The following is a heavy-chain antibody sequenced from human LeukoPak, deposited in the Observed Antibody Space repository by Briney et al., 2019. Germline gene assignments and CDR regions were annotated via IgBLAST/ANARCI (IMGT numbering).Heavy chain of an antibody. CDR2: IRYDGSNK. D-gene: IGHD3-3*01. CDR3: TKDLVINDFWSGPFDY. CDR1: GFTFSSYG. Sequence: PGGSLRLSCAASGFTFSSYGMHWVRQAPGKGLEWVAFIRYDGSNKYYADSVKGRFTISRDNSKNTLYLQMTSLRAEDTAVYYCTKDLVINDFWSGPFDYWGQGTLITVSS. V-gene: IGHV3-30*02. J-gene: IGHJ4*02.